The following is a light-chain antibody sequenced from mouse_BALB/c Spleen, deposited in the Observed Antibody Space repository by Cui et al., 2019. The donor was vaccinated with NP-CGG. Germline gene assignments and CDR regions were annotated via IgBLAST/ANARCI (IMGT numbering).Light chain of an antibody. Sequence: QAVVTQESALTTSPGETVTITCRSSTGAVTTNTFANWVQENPDHVFTGLIGGTNNRAPGVPARFSGSLIGDKAALTITGPQTEDEAIYFCALWYSNHWVFGGGTKLTVL. V-gene: IGLV1*01. CDR1: TGAVTTNTF. CDR2: GTN. J-gene: IGLJ1*01. CDR3: ALWYSNHWV.